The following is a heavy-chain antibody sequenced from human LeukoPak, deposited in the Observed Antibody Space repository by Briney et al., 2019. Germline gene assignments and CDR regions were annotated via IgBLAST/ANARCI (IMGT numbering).Heavy chain of an antibody. V-gene: IGHV4-39*07. CDR2: IYYSGST. CDR3: ARDRPGGSSLDY. D-gene: IGHD2-2*01. J-gene: IGHJ4*02. CDR1: GGSISSSSYY. Sequence: SETLSLTCTVSGGSISSSSYYWGWIRQPPGKGLEWIGSIYYSGSTYYNPSLKSRVTISVDTSKNQFSLNLSSVTAADTAVYYCARDRPGGSSLDYWGQGTLVTVSS.